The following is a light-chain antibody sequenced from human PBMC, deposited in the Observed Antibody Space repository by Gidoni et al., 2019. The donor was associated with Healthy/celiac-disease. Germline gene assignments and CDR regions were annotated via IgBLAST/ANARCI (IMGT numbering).Light chain of an antibody. J-gene: IGKJ4*01. Sequence: LSCRASQSVSSSYLAWYQQKPGQAPRLLIYGASSRATGIPDRFSGSGSGTDFTLTISRLEPEDFAVYYCQQYGSSPLTFGGVTKVEIK. CDR3: QQYGSSPLT. CDR2: GAS. V-gene: IGKV3-20*01. CDR1: QSVSSSY.